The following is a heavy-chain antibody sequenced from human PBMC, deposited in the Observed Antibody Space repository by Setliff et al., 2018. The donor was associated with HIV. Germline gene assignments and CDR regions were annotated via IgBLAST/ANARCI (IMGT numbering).Heavy chain of an antibody. D-gene: IGHD3-3*01. Sequence: LRLSCAASGFTFSHYSMIWVRQGPGKGLEWVSSVSSSSYIYYADSVKGRFTISRDNAKNSLSLQMNSLRAEDTAVYYCARDRGDSYYDFWSNYAHFDYWGQGTLVTVSS. CDR2: VSSSSYI. CDR3: ARDRGDSYYDFWSNYAHFDY. J-gene: IGHJ4*02. V-gene: IGHV3-21*01. CDR1: GFTFSHYS.